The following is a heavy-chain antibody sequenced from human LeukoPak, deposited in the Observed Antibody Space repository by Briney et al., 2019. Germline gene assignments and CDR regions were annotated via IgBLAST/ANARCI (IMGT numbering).Heavy chain of an antibody. CDR1: GFTFSSYA. CDR2: IRSSATGT. V-gene: IGHV3-23*01. D-gene: IGHD3-22*01. J-gene: IGHJ4*02. Sequence: GGSLRLSCAASGFTFSSYAMSWVRQAPGKGLEWVSLIRSSATGTYYADSVKGRFTISRDNSKNTLYLQMNSLRAEDTAVYYCARPDTYYYDSSGYNGYWGQGTLVTVSS. CDR3: ARPDTYYYDSSGYNGY.